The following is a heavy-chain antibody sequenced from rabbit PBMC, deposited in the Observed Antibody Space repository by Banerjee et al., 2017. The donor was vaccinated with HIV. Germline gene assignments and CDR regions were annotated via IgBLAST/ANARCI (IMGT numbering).Heavy chain of an antibody. D-gene: IGHD4-1*01. Sequence: QEELEESGGGLVKPEGSLTLTCKASGFSFSDRDVMCWVRQAPGKGLEWIACINTATGKPVYATWAKGRFTISTTSSTTVTLQMTSLTAADTATYFCARDLAGAIGWNSYLWGPGTLVTVS. CDR3: ARDLAGAIGWNSYL. V-gene: IGHV1S45*01. CDR1: GFSFSDRDV. CDR2: INTATGKP. J-gene: IGHJ4*01.